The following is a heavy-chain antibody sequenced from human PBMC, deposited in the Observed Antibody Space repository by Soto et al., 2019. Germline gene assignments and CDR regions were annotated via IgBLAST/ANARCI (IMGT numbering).Heavy chain of an antibody. D-gene: IGHD3-10*01. CDR3: ARRYGSGFDF. J-gene: IGHJ4*02. CDR1: GGSISSYY. Sequence: SETLSLTCTVSGGSISSYYWSWIRQPPGKGLEWIGYIYYSGSTKYNPSFKSRVTISVDTSKNQFSLKLSSVTAADTAVYYCARRYGSGFDFWGQGTLVTVSS. CDR2: IYYSGST. V-gene: IGHV4-59*08.